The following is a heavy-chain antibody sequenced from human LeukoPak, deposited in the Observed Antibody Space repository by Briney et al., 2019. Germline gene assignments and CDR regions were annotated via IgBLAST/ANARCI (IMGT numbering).Heavy chain of an antibody. D-gene: IGHD4-17*01. Sequence: GESLKISRKGPGYSFTSYWIGRVRQIPGKGLEWMGIIYPGDSDTRYSPSFQGQVTISADKSISTAYLQWSSLKASDTAMYYCVRTTDYNWFDPWGQGTLVTVSS. CDR2: IYPGDSDT. V-gene: IGHV5-51*01. CDR3: VRTTDYNWFDP. J-gene: IGHJ5*02. CDR1: GYSFTSYW.